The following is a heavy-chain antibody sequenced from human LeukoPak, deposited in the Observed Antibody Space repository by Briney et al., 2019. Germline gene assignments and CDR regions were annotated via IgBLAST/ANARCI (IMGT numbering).Heavy chain of an antibody. D-gene: IGHD1-26*01. V-gene: IGHV1-2*02. CDR2: INPNSGGT. J-gene: IGHJ4*02. CDR3: ARVGSGSYYLLY. Sequence: ASVKVSSKASGYTFTGYYMHWVRQASGQGLEWMGWINPNSGGTNYAQKFQGRVTMTRDTSISTAYMELSRLRSDDTAVYYCARVGSGSYYLLYWGQGTLVTVSS. CDR1: GYTFTGYY.